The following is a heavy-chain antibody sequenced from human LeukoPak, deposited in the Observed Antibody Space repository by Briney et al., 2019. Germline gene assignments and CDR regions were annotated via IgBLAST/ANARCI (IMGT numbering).Heavy chain of an antibody. D-gene: IGHD2-21*02. J-gene: IGHJ4*02. CDR2: IIPIFGTA. CDR3: ARGDLVVTLEGPIDY. CDR1: GGTSSSYA. V-gene: IGHV1-69*13. Sequence: SVKVSCKASGGTSSSYAISWVRQAPGQGLEWMGGIIPIFGTANYAQKFQGRVTITADESTSTAYMEPSSLGSEDTAVYYCARGDLVVTLEGPIDYWGQGTLVTVSS.